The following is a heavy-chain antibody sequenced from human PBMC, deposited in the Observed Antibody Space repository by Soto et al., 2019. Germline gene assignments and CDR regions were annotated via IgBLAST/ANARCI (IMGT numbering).Heavy chain of an antibody. V-gene: IGHV3-64*01. Sequence: EVQLVESGGGLVQPGGSLRLSCAASGFTFSGYSMFWVRQAPGKGLEYVSAINTNGVNTFYAKSVKGRFTISRDNSNNTMDLQMGSLTAEDMAVYWCGSGRVEDGGGWATYFDYWGQGTLVSVSS. J-gene: IGHJ4*02. CDR2: INTNGVNT. D-gene: IGHD6-19*01. CDR1: GFTFSGYS. CDR3: GSGRVEDGGGWATYFDY.